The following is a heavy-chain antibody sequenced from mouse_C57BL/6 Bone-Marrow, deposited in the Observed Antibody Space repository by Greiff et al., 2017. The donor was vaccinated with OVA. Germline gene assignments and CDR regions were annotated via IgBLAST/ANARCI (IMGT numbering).Heavy chain of an antibody. Sequence: QVQLQQSGAELARPWASVKLSCKASGYTFTSYGISWVKQRTGQGLEWIGEIYPRSGNTYYNEKFKGKATLTADKSSSTAYMELRSLTSEDSAVYFCARFGDGYDFDYWGQGTTLTVSS. CDR3: ARFGDGYDFDY. J-gene: IGHJ2*01. CDR1: GYTFTSYG. CDR2: IYPRSGNT. D-gene: IGHD2-2*01. V-gene: IGHV1-81*01.